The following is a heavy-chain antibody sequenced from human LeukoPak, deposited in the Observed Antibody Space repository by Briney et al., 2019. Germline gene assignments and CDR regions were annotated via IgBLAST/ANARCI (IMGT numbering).Heavy chain of an antibody. CDR3: ARWAGRNYYYYYYMDV. CDR2: INPNSGDT. Sequence: ASVKVSCKASGYSLTGYYIHWVRQAPGQGLEWVGWINPNSGDTNYAQKFQGRVTMTRNTSISTAYMELSSLRSEDTAVYYCARWAGRNYYYYYYMDVWGKGTTVTISS. V-gene: IGHV1-2*02. CDR1: GYSLTGYY. J-gene: IGHJ6*03.